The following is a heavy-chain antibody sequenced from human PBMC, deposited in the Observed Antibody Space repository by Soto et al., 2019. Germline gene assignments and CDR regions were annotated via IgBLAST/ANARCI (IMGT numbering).Heavy chain of an antibody. Sequence: QVQLVQSGVEVKKPGASVKVSCKASGYTFTSYGISWVRQAPGQGLEWMGWISAYNGNTNYAQKLQGRVTMTTDTSTSTAYMELRSLRSDDTAVYYCARDREYNWNYSWFDPWGQGTLVTVSS. J-gene: IGHJ5*02. CDR1: GYTFTSYG. V-gene: IGHV1-18*01. D-gene: IGHD1-7*01. CDR2: ISAYNGNT. CDR3: ARDREYNWNYSWFDP.